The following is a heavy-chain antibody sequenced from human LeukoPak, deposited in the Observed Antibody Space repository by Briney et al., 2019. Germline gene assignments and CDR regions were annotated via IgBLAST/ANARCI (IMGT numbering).Heavy chain of an antibody. CDR3: ARSGYYDSSGPDWFDP. J-gene: IGHJ5*02. V-gene: IGHV1-18*01. CDR1: GYTFTSYG. Sequence: ASVKVSCKASGYTFTSYGISWVRQAPGQGLEWMGWISAYNGNTNYAQKFQGRVTMTRDTSISTAYMELSRLRSDDTAVYYCARSGYYDSSGPDWFDPWGQGTLVTVSS. D-gene: IGHD3-22*01. CDR2: ISAYNGNT.